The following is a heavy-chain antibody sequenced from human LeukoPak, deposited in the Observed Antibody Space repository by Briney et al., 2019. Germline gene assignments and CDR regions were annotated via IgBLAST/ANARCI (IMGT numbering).Heavy chain of an antibody. J-gene: IGHJ4*02. CDR1: AASISSSSYY. D-gene: IGHD2-15*01. CDR3: ARVGYCSGGSCSRAPFDY. CDR2: TYFRGST. V-gene: IGHV4-39*01. Sequence: PSQTLSLTCTVSAASISSSSYYWGWLRQPPGKGLEWFERTYFRGSTYYNPSLKSRVTVSVDTSKNQFSLKLSSVTAADTAVYYCARVGYCSGGSCSRAPFDYWGQGTLVTVSS.